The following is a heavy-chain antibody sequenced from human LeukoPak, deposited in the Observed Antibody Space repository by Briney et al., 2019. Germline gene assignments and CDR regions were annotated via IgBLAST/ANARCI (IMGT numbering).Heavy chain of an antibody. CDR3: ARSRDGYSIFDY. D-gene: IGHD4-4*01. CDR1: GFTFSSYG. Sequence: GGSLRLSCAASGFTFSSYGMHWVRQAPGKGLEWVAVIRYDGSNKCYADSVKGRFTISRDNSKNTLYLQMNSLRAEDTAVYYCARSRDGYSIFDYWGQGTLVTVSS. CDR2: IRYDGSNK. J-gene: IGHJ4*02. V-gene: IGHV3-33*01.